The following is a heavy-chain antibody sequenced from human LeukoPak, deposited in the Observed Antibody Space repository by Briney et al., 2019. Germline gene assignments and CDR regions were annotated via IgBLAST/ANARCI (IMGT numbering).Heavy chain of an antibody. CDR3: ATLLGETYFFDF. V-gene: IGHV1-24*01. J-gene: IGHJ4*02. D-gene: IGHD1-26*01. CDR2: FDPEDGET. CDR1: GTYSLNELS. Sequence: ASVKVSCKVSGTYSLNELSMHWVRQAPGKGLEWMGGFDPEDGETIYAQSFKGRVNVTEDTSTDTVYMDLSSLRSEDTAVYYCATLLGETYFFDFWGQGTLVTVSS.